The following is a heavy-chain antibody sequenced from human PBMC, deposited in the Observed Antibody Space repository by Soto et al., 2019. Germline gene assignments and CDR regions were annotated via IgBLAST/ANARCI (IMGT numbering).Heavy chain of an antibody. Sequence: GGSLRLSCAASGFTFSSYAMSWVRQAPGKGLEWVSAISGSGGSTYYADSVKGRFTISRDNSKNTLYLQMNSLRAEDTAVYYCAKDLVGYSYGSADYWGQGTLVTVSS. CDR2: ISGSGGST. V-gene: IGHV3-23*01. CDR3: AKDLVGYSYGSADY. D-gene: IGHD5-18*01. J-gene: IGHJ4*02. CDR1: GFTFSSYA.